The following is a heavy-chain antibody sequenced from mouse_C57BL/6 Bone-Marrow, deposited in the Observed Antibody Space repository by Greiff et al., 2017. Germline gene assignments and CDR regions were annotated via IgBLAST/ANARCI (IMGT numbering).Heavy chain of an antibody. V-gene: IGHV1-52*01. CDR1: GYTFTSYW. J-gene: IGHJ4*01. CDR3: ARWGLRRDYAMDY. Sequence: QVQLQQPGAELVRPGSSVKLSCKASGYTFTSYWMHWVKQRPIQGLEWIGNIDPSDSETHSNQKFKDKATLTVDKSSSTAYMQLSSLTSEDSAVYYCARWGLRRDYAMDYWGQGTSVTVSS. D-gene: IGHD2-4*01. CDR2: IDPSDSET.